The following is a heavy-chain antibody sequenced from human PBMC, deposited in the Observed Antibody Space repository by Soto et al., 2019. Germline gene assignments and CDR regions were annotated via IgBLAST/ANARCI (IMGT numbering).Heavy chain of an antibody. CDR3: ARDVSIPAVGSDTAMAMLSDY. Sequence: QVQLVQSGAEEKKPGASVKVSCKASGYTFTSYAMHWVRQAPGQRLEWMGWINAGNGNTKYSQKFQGRVTITRDTSASTAYMELSSLRSEDTAVYYCARDVSIPAVGSDTAMAMLSDYWGQGTLVTVSS. CDR2: INAGNGNT. D-gene: IGHD5-18*01. V-gene: IGHV1-3*05. J-gene: IGHJ4*02. CDR1: GYTFTSYA.